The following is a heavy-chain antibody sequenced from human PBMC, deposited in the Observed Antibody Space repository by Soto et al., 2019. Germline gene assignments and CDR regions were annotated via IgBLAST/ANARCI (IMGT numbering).Heavy chain of an antibody. Sequence: GGSLRLSCAASGFTFSSYGMHWVRQAPGKGLEWVAVISYDGSNKYYADSVKGRFTISRDNARNTLYLEMNSLRAEDTALYYCTRDIGGKGAYWGPGTLVTVSS. CDR2: ISYDGSNK. J-gene: IGHJ4*02. D-gene: IGHD3-10*01. CDR3: TRDIGGKGAY. CDR1: GFTFSSYG. V-gene: IGHV3-30*03.